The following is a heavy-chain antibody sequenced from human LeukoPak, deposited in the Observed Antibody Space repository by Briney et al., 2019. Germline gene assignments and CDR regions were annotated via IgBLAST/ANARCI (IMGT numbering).Heavy chain of an antibody. D-gene: IGHD2-2*01. Sequence: GASVKVSCKASGYTFTGYYMHWVRQAPGQGLEWMGWINPNSGGTNYAQKFQGRVTMTRDTSISTAYMELSRLRSDDTAVYYCARDSRVIEGGFDPWGQGTLVTVSS. CDR3: ARDSRVIEGGFDP. J-gene: IGHJ5*02. V-gene: IGHV1-2*02. CDR2: INPNSGGT. CDR1: GYTFTGYY.